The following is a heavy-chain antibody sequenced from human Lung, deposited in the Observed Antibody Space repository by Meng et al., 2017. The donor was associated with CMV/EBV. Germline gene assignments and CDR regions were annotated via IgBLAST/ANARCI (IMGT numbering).Heavy chain of an antibody. D-gene: IGHD3-3*01. CDR2: INHSGST. CDR3: ARGRYDFWSCYYRGYFDY. CDR1: GGSFSGYY. J-gene: IGHJ4*02. Sequence: SESLSLXCAVYGGSFSGYYWSWIRQPPGKGLEWIGEINHSGSTNYNPSLKSRVTISVDTSKNQFSLKLSSVTAADTAVYYCARGRYDFWSCYYRGYFDYWGQGTXVTVSS. V-gene: IGHV4-34*01.